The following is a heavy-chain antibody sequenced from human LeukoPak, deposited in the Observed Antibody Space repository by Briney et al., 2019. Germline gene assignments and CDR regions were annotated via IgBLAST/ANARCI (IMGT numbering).Heavy chain of an antibody. J-gene: IGHJ4*02. V-gene: IGHV3-7*01. D-gene: IGHD1-1*01. CDR2: IKQDGSEK. CDR1: GFTFSSYW. Sequence: GGSLRLSCVVSGFTFSSYWVHWVRQAPGKGLEWVANIKQDGSEKYYVDSVKGRFTISRDNAKNSLYLQMNSLRAEDTAVYYCARVTSKGFDYWGQGTLVTVSS. CDR3: ARVTSKGFDY.